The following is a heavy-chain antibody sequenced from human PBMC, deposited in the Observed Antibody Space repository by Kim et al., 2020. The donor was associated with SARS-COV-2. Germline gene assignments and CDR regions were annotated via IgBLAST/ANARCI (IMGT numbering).Heavy chain of an antibody. Sequence: SETLSLTCTVSGGSISSYYWSWIRQPPGKGLEWIGYIYYSGSTNYNPSLKSRVTISVDTSKNQFSLKLSSVTAADTAVYYCARADYMDVWGKGTTVTVSS. CDR2: IYYSGST. V-gene: IGHV4-59*01. J-gene: IGHJ6*03. CDR3: ARADYMDV. CDR1: GGSISSYY.